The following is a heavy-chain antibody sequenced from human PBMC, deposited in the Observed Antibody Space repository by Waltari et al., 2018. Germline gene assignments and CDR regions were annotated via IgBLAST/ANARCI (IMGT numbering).Heavy chain of an antibody. D-gene: IGHD6-6*01. CDR1: GGSISSGGYY. V-gene: IGHV4-31*03. J-gene: IGHJ3*02. CDR3: ARSAQATYSSSSMGAFDI. Sequence: QVQLQESGPGLVKPSQPLSLTCTVSGGSISSGGYYWRWLRQHPGKGLEWIGYIYYSGSTYYNPSLKSRVTISVDTSKNQFSLKLSSVTAADTAVYYCARSAQATYSSSSMGAFDIWGQGTMVTVSS. CDR2: IYYSGST.